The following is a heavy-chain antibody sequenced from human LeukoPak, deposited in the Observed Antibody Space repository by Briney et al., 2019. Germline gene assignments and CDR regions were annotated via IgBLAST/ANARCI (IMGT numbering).Heavy chain of an antibody. Sequence: ASAKVSCKASGYTFTGSFMHWVRQAPGQGLEWMGWINSNTGGTKFAQKFQDRVTMTRDTSISTAYMELSSLRSDDTAVYYCARADPVDYWGQGTHITVSS. V-gene: IGHV1-2*02. CDR3: ARADPVDY. CDR1: GYTFTGSF. CDR2: INSNTGGT. J-gene: IGHJ4*02.